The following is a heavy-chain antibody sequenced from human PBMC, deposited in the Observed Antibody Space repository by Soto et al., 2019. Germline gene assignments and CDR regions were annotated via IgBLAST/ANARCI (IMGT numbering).Heavy chain of an antibody. V-gene: IGHV4-59*01. CDR1: GGSISSYY. J-gene: IGHJ4*02. CDR3: ARYYNFFWYFDY. Sequence: SETLSLTCTVSGGSISSYYLSWIRQSPGKGLEWIGYIYNSGSTNYNPSLKSRVTISVDTSKNQFSLKLSSVTAADTAVYYCARYYNFFWYFDYWGQGALVTVSS. CDR2: IYNSGST. D-gene: IGHD1-1*01.